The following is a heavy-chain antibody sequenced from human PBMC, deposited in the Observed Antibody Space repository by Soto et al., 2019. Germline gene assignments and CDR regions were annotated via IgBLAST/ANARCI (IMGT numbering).Heavy chain of an antibody. CDR1: GGTFSSYT. J-gene: IGHJ6*03. CDR2: IIPILGIA. Sequence: QVQLVQSGAEVKKPGSSVKVSCKASGGTFSSYTISWVRQAPGQGLEWMGRIIPILGIANYAQKFQGRVTITADKSTSTAYMELSSLRSEDTAVYYCSREDSRYYYYYMDVWGKGTTVTVSS. D-gene: IGHD2-21*01. CDR3: SREDSRYYYYYMDV. V-gene: IGHV1-69*08.